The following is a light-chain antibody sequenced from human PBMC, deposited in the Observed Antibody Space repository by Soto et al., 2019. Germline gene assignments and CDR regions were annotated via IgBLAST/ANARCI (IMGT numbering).Light chain of an antibody. CDR1: QSVSSY. J-gene: IGKJ1*01. CDR3: QQRSNWPPAT. CDR2: DAS. V-gene: IGKV3-11*01. Sequence: EIVLTQSPATLSLSPGERATLSCRASQSVSSYLAWYQQKPGQAPRLLIYDASNRATGIPARFSGSGSGTDFTLTISSLEPEDFAAYYCQQRSNWPPATFGQGTKVDIK.